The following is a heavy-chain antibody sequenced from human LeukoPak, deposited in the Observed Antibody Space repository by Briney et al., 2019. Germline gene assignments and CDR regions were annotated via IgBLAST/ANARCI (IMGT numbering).Heavy chain of an antibody. CDR1: GFTFSSYA. D-gene: IGHD6-13*01. Sequence: GGSLRLSCAASGFTFSSYAMSWVRQAPGKGLEWVSIIYSGGSTYYVDSVKGRFSISRDKSKNTLYLQMNSLRVEDTAVYYCARHGIGAPGTWKLDYYYYGMDVWGQGTTVTVSS. V-gene: IGHV3-23*01. CDR2: IYSGGST. CDR3: ARHGIGAPGTWKLDYYYYGMDV. J-gene: IGHJ6*02.